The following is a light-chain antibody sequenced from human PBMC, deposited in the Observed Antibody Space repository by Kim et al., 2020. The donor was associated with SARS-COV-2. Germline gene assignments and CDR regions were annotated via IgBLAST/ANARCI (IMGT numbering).Light chain of an antibody. V-gene: IGLV2-23*01. J-gene: IGLJ3*02. CDR2: EGT. Sequence: GQSITISCTGTSSDVRNYNLVSWYQHCPGKAPKLMIYEGTKRPSGVSSRFSGSKSGNAASLTISWLQAEDEADYYCCSYASSSNWVFGGGTQLTVL. CDR1: SSDVRNYNL. CDR3: CSYASSSNWV.